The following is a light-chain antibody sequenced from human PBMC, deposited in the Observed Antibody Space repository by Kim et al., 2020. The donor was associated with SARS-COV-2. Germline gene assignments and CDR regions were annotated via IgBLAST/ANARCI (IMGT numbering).Light chain of an antibody. CDR1: QSITIY. V-gene: IGKV1-39*01. Sequence: DIQMTQSPSSLSASVGDRVTITCRASQSITIYLNWYQQKPGKAPKLLIYAASSLQSGVPSRFSGSGSGTGFTLTISSLQPEDFATYYCQRSYSTSPTFGQGTKVDIK. CDR2: AAS. J-gene: IGKJ1*01. CDR3: QRSYSTSPT.